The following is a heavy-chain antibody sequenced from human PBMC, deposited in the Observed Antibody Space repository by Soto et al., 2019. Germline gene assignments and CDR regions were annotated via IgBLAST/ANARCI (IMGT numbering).Heavy chain of an antibody. J-gene: IGHJ4*02. CDR2: ISSSSSYI. D-gene: IGHD3-22*01. Sequence: GGSLRLSCAASGFTFSSYSMNWVRQAPGKGLEWVSSISSSSSYIYYADSVKGRFTISRDNAKNSLYLQMNSLRAEDTAVYYCARAPYYYDSSGYQRGVDYWGQGTLVTVSS. CDR1: GFTFSSYS. CDR3: ARAPYYYDSSGYQRGVDY. V-gene: IGHV3-21*01.